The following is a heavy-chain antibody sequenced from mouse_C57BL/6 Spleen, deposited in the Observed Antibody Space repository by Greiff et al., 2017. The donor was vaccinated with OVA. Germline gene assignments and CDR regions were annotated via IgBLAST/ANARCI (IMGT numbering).Heavy chain of an antibody. CDR2: IDPETGGT. V-gene: IGHV1-15*01. CDR1: GYTFPDYE. D-gene: IGHD1-1*01. CDR3: TRRTTVYYFDY. J-gene: IGHJ2*01. Sequence: QVQLQQSGAELVRPGASVTLSCKASGYTFPDYEMHWVKQTPVHGLEWIGAIDPETGGTAYNQKFKGKAILTADKSSSTAYMELRSLTSEDSAVYYCTRRTTVYYFDYWGQGTTLTVSS.